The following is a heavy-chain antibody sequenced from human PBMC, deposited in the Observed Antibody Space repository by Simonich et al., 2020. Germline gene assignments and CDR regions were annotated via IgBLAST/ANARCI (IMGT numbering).Heavy chain of an antibody. CDR3: ARDSSYYAFDI. D-gene: IGHD5-12*01. V-gene: IGHV3-48*01. J-gene: IGHJ3*02. CDR2: ISSSSGTI. CDR1: GFTISSYS. Sequence: EVQLVESGGGLVQPGGSLRLSCAASGFTISSYSMNWGRQAPGKGLEWVSYISSSSGTIYYADSVKGRFTISRDNAKNSLYLQMNSLRAEDTAVYYCARDSSYYAFDIWGQGTMVTVSS.